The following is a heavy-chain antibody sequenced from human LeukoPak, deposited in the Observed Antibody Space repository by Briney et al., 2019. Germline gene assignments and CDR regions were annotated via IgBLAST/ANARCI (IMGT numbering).Heavy chain of an antibody. V-gene: IGHV3-7*01. J-gene: IGHJ4*02. CDR2: INQDGSEI. Sequence: PGGSLRLSCAASGFTFSNAWMSWVRQAPGKGLEWVANINQDGSEIYYVDSVKGRFSVSRDNAKNSLYLQMSSLRAEDTAVYYCARVVGSTFCSWDYWGQGALVTVSS. D-gene: IGHD2/OR15-2a*01. CDR3: ARVVGSTFCSWDY. CDR1: GFTFSNAW.